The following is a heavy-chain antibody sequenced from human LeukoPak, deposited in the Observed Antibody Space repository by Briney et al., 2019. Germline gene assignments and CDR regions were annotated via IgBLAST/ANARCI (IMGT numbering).Heavy chain of an antibody. CDR3: ARSPRRITFGGVISVWFDP. D-gene: IGHD3-16*01. J-gene: IGHJ5*02. CDR1: GFTFSSYW. CDR2: IERDGSTT. V-gene: IGHV3-74*01. Sequence: GGSLRLSCAASGFTFSSYWMHWVRQAPGKGLVWVSRIERDGSTTSYADSVRGRFTISRDNAKNTLYLQMNSLRAEDTAVYYCARSPRRITFGGVISVWFDPWGQGTLVTVSS.